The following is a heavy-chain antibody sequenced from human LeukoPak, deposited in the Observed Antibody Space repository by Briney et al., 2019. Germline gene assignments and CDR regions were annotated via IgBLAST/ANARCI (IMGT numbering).Heavy chain of an antibody. D-gene: IGHD5-18*01. CDR2: MNPNSGNT. V-gene: IGHV1-8*03. J-gene: IGHJ4*02. CDR3: ARGDRGYSYGYVTTYFDY. CDR1: GYTFTSYD. Sequence: ASVKVSCKASGYTFTSYDINWVRQATGQGLEWMGWMNPNSGNTGYAQKFQGRVTITRNTSISTAYMELSSLRSEDTAVYYCARGDRGYSYGYVTTYFDYWGQGTLVTVSS.